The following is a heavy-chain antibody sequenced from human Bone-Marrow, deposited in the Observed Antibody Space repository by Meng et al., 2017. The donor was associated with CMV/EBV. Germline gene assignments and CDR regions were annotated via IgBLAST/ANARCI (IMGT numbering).Heavy chain of an antibody. CDR2: ISWDGGST. J-gene: IGHJ4*02. Sequence: GESLKISCAASGFTFDDYAMHWVRQAPGKGLEWVSLISWDGGSTYYADSVKGRFTVSRDNAKNSLYLQMNSLRAEDTAVYYCARGGGRYSGDYWGQGTLVTVSS. CDR3: ARGGGRYSGDY. CDR1: GFTFDDYA. D-gene: IGHD1-26*01. V-gene: IGHV3-43D*03.